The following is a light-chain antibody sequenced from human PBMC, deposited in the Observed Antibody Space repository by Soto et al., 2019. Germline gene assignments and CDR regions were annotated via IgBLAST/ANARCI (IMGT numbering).Light chain of an antibody. CDR2: RNN. CDR3: AAWDDTLSEL. J-gene: IGLJ1*01. V-gene: IGLV1-47*01. CDR1: ASNIGSNY. Sequence: QSVLTQPPSASGTPGQRVTISCSGSASNIGSNYVYWYQQFPGMAPKLLIYRNNQRPSGVPDRFSGSKSGTSASLAISGLRSEDEGDYFCAAWDDTLSELFGAGTKVIV.